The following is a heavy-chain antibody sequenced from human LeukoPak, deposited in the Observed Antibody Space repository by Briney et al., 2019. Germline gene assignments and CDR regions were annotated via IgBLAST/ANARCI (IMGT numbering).Heavy chain of an antibody. Sequence: GESLKISCKGSGFLFGSNWIGWVRQKPGKGLEYMGLIYPGDSETRYNPSFQGQVTISAAKSIDTAYLEWGSLKASDTAIYYCAKRRYTAYSQYDWFDSWGQGTLVTVSS. D-gene: IGHD2-2*02. J-gene: IGHJ5*01. CDR1: GFLFGSNW. CDR3: AKRRYTAYSQYDWFDS. V-gene: IGHV5-51*01. CDR2: IYPGDSET.